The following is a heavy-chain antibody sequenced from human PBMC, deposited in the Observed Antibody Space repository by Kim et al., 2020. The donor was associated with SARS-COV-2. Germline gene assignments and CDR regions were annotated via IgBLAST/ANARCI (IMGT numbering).Heavy chain of an antibody. CDR1: GDTVSSKS. Sequence: SETLSLTCTVSGDTVSSKSWSWIRQSPGKGLEWIWYMYYSGRTNYNPSLKSRLTMSLDTSKNQFSLKLTSVTAADTAVYYCAREPGVDPYYFDHWGQGTLVTVSS. D-gene: IGHD2-8*01. CDR2: MYYSGRT. CDR3: AREPGVDPYYFDH. J-gene: IGHJ4*02. V-gene: IGHV4-59*02.